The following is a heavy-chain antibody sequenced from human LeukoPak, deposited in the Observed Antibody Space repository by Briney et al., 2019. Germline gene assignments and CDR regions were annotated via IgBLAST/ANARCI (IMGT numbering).Heavy chain of an antibody. Sequence: SVKVSSKASGGTFSSYAISWVRQAPGQGLEWMGGIIPIFGTANYAQKFQGRVTITTDESTSTAYMELSSLRSEDTAVYYCARDLRIAARPENYYYMDVWGKGTTVTVSS. CDR3: ARDLRIAARPENYYYMDV. CDR1: GGTFSSYA. CDR2: IIPIFGTA. V-gene: IGHV1-69*05. J-gene: IGHJ6*03. D-gene: IGHD6-6*01.